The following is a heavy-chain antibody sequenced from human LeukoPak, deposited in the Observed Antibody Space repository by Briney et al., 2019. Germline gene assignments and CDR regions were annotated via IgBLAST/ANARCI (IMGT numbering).Heavy chain of an antibody. CDR1: GFTFSSYG. J-gene: IGHJ4*02. V-gene: IGHV3-23*01. D-gene: IGHD2-15*01. CDR3: ARGYCSGGSCYIFDY. CDR2: IVPSGGTT. Sequence: GGSLRLSCAASGFTFSSYGMNWVRQAPGKGLEWVSGIVPSGGTTYYADSVKGRFTISRDNSKNTLYLQMNSLRAEDTAVYYCARGYCSGGSCYIFDYWGQGTLVTVSS.